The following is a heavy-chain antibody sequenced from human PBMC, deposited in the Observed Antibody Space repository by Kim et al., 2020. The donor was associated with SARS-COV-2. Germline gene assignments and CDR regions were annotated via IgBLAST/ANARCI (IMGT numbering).Heavy chain of an antibody. D-gene: IGHD3-22*01. Sequence: SLKSRVTISVDTSKNQFSLKLSSVTAADTAVYYCARHGPRITMKAFNFDYWGQGTLVTVSS. J-gene: IGHJ4*02. V-gene: IGHV4-59*08. CDR3: ARHGPRITMKAFNFDY.